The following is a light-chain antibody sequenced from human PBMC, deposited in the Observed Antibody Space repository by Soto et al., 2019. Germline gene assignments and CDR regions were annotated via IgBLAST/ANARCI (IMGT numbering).Light chain of an antibody. V-gene: IGKV3-20*01. CDR2: GAS. CDR3: QQDGSSLYT. Sequence: EIVLTQSPGTLSLSPGERATLSCRASQSVSSSYLAWYQQKPGQAPRLLIYGASSRATGIPDRFSGSGSGTEFTLTISRLEPEEFAVYYCQQDGSSLYTFGQGTKLEIK. CDR1: QSVSSSY. J-gene: IGKJ2*01.